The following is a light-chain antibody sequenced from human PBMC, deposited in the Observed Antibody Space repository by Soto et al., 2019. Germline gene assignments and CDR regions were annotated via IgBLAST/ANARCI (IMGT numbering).Light chain of an antibody. V-gene: IGLV1-44*01. J-gene: IGLJ2*01. CDR1: SSNIGSNT. CDR2: SNN. CDR3: ATWDDSLNAVL. Sequence: QSVLTQPPSASGTPGRRVVISCSGSSSNIGSNTVNWYQQLPGTAPKLLIYSNNHRPSGVPDRFSGSKSGTSASLAISGLQSDDEADYYCATWDDSLNAVLFGGGTQLTVL.